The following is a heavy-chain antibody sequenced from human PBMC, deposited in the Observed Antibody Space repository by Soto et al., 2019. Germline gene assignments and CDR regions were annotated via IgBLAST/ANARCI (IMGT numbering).Heavy chain of an antibody. D-gene: IGHD3-10*01. CDR2: IIPILGIA. J-gene: IGHJ4*02. CDR1: GGTFSSYT. CDR3: ARGFSGYYGSVDY. Sequence: QVQLVQSGAEVKKPGSSVKVSCKASGGTFSSYTISWVRQPPGQGLEWMGRIIPILGIANYAQKFQGRVTITADKSTSTAYMELSSLRSEDTAVYYCARGFSGYYGSVDYWGQGTLVTVSS. V-gene: IGHV1-69*02.